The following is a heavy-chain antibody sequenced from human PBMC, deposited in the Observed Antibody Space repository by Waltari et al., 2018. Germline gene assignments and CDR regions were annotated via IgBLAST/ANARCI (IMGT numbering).Heavy chain of an antibody. V-gene: IGHV1-18*01. CDR1: GYNFPDYV. D-gene: IGHD2-21*02. J-gene: IGHJ4*02. CDR3: ARGSVTADH. CDR2: ISANNYT. Sequence: VQLLQSGTELKNPGASVRVSCKPSGYNFPDYVISWVRQAPGQGLEWMGWISANNYTHYAQKFQVRVTLTTDTYTTTAYMDLRSLTSDDTAVYYCARGSVTADHWGQGTLVIVSS.